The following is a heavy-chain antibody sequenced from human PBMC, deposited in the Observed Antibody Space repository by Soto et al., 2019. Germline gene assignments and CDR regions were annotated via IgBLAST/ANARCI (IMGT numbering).Heavy chain of an antibody. CDR3: AKLKIWNTAMDQLAY. CDR2: IIDSGGRT. D-gene: IGHD5-18*01. CDR1: GFPFLTSA. J-gene: IGHJ4*02. Sequence: GSLRLSWAASGFPFLTSAINWVRQAPGKGLEWVSTIIDSGGRTFCADSVKGRFTISRDNSKNTLYLQMNSLRAEDTAVYYCAKLKIWNTAMDQLAYWGQGTLVTFSS. V-gene: IGHV3-23*01.